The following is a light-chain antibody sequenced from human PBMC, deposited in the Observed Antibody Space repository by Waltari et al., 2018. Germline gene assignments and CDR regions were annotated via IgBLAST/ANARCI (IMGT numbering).Light chain of an antibody. CDR2: EVS. V-gene: IGLV2-23*02. J-gene: IGLJ2*01. CDR3: CSDAGSSTSVV. CDR1: SSDFGSYNL. Sequence: QSALTQPASVSGSHGQSITISCTGTSSDFGSYNLVPWYQQQPGKAHKPMIYEVSKRPSGFSNRCSGSKSGNTASLTIAGLQAEDEADYYCCSDAGSSTSVVFGGGTKLTVL.